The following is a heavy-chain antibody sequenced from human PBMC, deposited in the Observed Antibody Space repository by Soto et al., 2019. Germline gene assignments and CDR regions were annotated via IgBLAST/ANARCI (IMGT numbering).Heavy chain of an antibody. CDR3: ARYSGYGVHYFDY. CDR1: GGTFSSYT. J-gene: IGHJ4*02. V-gene: IGHV1-69*02. D-gene: IGHD4-17*01. Sequence: ASVKVSCKASGGTFSSYTISWVRQAPGQGLEWMGRIIPILGIANYAQKFQGRVTITADKSTCTAYMELSSLRSEDTAVYYCARYSGYGVHYFDYWGQGTLVTVSS. CDR2: IIPILGIA.